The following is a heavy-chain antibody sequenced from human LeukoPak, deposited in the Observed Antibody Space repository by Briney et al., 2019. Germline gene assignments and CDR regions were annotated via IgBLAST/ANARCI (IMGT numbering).Heavy chain of an antibody. CDR1: GFIFSSYA. J-gene: IGHJ6*04. CDR2: ISYGGSNK. Sequence: GGSVSLFCAPSGFIFSSYAVHWVRQAPGEGLEGVAVISYGGSNKYYADSVKGRFTIYRDNSKNTLYLQMNSLRAEDTAVYYCARVRLLRFGELPDVWGKGTTVTVSS. V-gene: IGHV3-30*04. D-gene: IGHD3-10*01. CDR3: ARVRLLRFGELPDV.